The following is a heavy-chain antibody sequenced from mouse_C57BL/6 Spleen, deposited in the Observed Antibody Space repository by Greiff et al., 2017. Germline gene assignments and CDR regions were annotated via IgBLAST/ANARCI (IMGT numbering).Heavy chain of an antibody. CDR1: GYTFTSYW. J-gene: IGHJ2*01. Sequence: QVQLQQPGAELVRPGSSVKLSCKASGYTFTSYWMEWVKQRPGQGLEWIGNIYPSDSETNYNQKFKDKATLTVDKSSSTAYMQLSSLTSEDSAVYYCARGRSFFDDGGKGTTLTVSS. V-gene: IGHV1-61*01. CDR3: ARGRSFFDD. CDR2: IYPSDSET.